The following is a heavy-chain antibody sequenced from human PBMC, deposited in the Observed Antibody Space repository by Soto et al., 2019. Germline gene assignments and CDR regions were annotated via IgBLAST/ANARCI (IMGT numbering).Heavy chain of an antibody. Sequence: QGQLVQSGPEVKKPGASVKVSCKASGYTFSRYGISWVRQAPGQGLEWMGWISGYNGDTKYAQKVQGRVTMTIDTSTYTAHTELRSLTSDDTAIYYCAKNGQPPYYYYGMDVWGQGTTVTVSS. D-gene: IGHD2-8*01. CDR2: ISGYNGDT. CDR3: AKNGQPPYYYYGMDV. J-gene: IGHJ6*02. V-gene: IGHV1-18*01. CDR1: GYTFSRYG.